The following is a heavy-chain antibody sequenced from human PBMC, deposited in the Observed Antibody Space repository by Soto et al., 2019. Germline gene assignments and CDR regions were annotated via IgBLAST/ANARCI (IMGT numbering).Heavy chain of an antibody. CDR2: IYPGNSET. Sequence: GESLQISCKGSGYSFTTYWIAWVRQMPGKGLEWMGVIYPGNSETKYRPSFQGQVTISADKSLSTAYLQWSSLKASDSAMYYCARQCYCSSTACMYNGMYGWGQGITISVSS. J-gene: IGHJ6*01. V-gene: IGHV5-51*01. CDR3: ARQCYCSSTACMYNGMYG. CDR1: GYSFTTYW. D-gene: IGHD2-2*01.